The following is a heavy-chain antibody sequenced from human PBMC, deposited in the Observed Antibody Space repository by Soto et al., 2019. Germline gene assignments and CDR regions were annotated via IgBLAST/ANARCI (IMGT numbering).Heavy chain of an antibody. V-gene: IGHV3-23*01. J-gene: IGHJ4*02. CDR2: ISGSGDST. D-gene: IGHD6-19*01. CDR1: GFTFSTYA. Sequence: EVPLLESGGGLVQPGGSLRLPCAASGFTFSTYAMNWVRQAPGKGLEWVSGISGSGDSTYYADSVKGRFTVSRDNSKNTLYLQMNSLRAEDTAVFYCAKERSSGWSFDYWGQGTLVTVSS. CDR3: AKERSSGWSFDY.